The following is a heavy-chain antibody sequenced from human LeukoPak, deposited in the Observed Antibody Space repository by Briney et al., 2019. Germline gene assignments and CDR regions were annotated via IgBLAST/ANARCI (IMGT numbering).Heavy chain of an antibody. CDR2: IYHSGST. V-gene: IGHV4-38-2*01. Sequence: PSETLSLTCAVSGYSIGSGYSWGWIRQPPGKGLERIGSIYHSGSTYYNPSLKSRLTISVDTSKNQFSLRLSSVTAADTAVYYCAKRNSDYYYYFDYWGQGTVVTVSS. D-gene: IGHD3-22*01. J-gene: IGHJ4*02. CDR1: GYSIGSGYS. CDR3: AKRNSDYYYYFDY.